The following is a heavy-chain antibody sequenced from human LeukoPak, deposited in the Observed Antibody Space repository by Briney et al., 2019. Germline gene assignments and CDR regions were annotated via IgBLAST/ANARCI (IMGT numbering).Heavy chain of an antibody. Sequence: PSETLSLTCTVSGGSISSSSYYWGWIRQPPGKGLEWIGSIYYSGSTYYNPPLKSRVTISVDTSKNQFSLKLSSVTAADTAVYYCARTLGGLPLGELSPYHFDYWGQGTLVTVSS. J-gene: IGHJ4*02. CDR3: ARTLGGLPLGELSPYHFDY. CDR2: IYYSGST. D-gene: IGHD3-16*02. CDR1: GGSISSSSYY. V-gene: IGHV4-39*07.